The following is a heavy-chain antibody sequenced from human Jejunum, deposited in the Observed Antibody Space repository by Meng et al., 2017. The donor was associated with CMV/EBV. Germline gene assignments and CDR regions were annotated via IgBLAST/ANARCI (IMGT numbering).Heavy chain of an antibody. D-gene: IGHD4/OR15-4a*01. Sequence: ASGFIFSTYAMSWVRQAPGKGLEWVSVISKGGSDTYYADSMKGRFTMSRDDSTNMVYLQMSSLRADDTARYFCTTYHRGPDYFLDHWGQGTLVTVSS. J-gene: IGHJ4*02. V-gene: IGHV3-23*03. CDR2: ISKGGSDT. CDR1: GFIFSTYA. CDR3: TTYHRGPDYFLDH.